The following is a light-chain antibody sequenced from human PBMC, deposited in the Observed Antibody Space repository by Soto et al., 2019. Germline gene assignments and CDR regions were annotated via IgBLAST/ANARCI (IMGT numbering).Light chain of an antibody. CDR1: QDITND. CDR2: EAS. Sequence: DIQMTQSPSSLSASVGDRVTITCQASQDITNDLNWYQQQPGKAPKVLIYEASNLKTGVPSRFSGSGSGKDFTFTISSLQPEDIATYFCQQYDNVPLTFGGGTNVDIK. CDR3: QQYDNVPLT. V-gene: IGKV1-33*01. J-gene: IGKJ4*01.